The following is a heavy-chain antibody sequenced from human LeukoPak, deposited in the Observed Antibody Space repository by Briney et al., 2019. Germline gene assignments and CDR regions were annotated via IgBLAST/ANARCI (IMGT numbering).Heavy chain of an antibody. D-gene: IGHD3-9*01. CDR1: GYTLTELS. CDR2: FDPEDGET. J-gene: IGHJ6*02. Sequence: ASVKVSCKVSGYTLTELSMHWVRQAPGKGLEWMGGFDPEDGETIYAQKFQGRVTMTEDTSTDTAYMELSSLRSEDTAVYYCATDRPLKYDILTGYYNPRGMDVWGQGTTVTVSS. CDR3: ATDRPLKYDILTGYYNPRGMDV. V-gene: IGHV1-24*01.